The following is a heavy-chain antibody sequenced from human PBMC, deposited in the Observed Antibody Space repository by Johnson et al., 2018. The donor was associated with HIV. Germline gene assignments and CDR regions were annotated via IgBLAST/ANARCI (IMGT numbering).Heavy chain of an antibody. CDR3: ASQGVVRSEKAFDI. Sequence: VQLVESGGGLVQPGGSLRLSCAASGFTFSDYWMSWVRQAPGKGLEWVSVIYSGGSTYYADSVKGRFTISRDNSKNTLYLQMNSLRAEDTAVYYCASQGVVRSEKAFDIWGQGTMVTVSS. J-gene: IGHJ3*02. D-gene: IGHD3-10*01. CDR1: GFTFSDYW. V-gene: IGHV3-66*04. CDR2: IYSGGST.